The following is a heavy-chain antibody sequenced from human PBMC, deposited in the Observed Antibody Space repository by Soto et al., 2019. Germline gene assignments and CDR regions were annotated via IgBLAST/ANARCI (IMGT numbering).Heavy chain of an antibody. CDR1: GYXXXXXX. Sequence: ASVXVSCTASGYXXXXXXXXXVRQAPGQGLEWMGWINPNSGGTNYAQKFQGWVTMTRDTSISTAYMELSRLRSDDTAVYYCARDVGGMDVWGQGTTVTVSS. V-gene: IGHV1-2*04. D-gene: IGHD1-26*01. J-gene: IGHJ6*02. CDR2: INPNSGGT. CDR3: ARDVGGMDV.